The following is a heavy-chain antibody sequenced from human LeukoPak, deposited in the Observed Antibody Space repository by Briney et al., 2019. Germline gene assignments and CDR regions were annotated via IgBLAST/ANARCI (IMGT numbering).Heavy chain of an antibody. Sequence: SETLSLTCTVSGGSIGSDYWSWIRQSPGKGLEWIGYIHYRGSTNYNPSLKSRVTISVDTSKNQFSLKLRFVTAADTAVYYCANERGGWFDPWGQGTLVTVSS. CDR2: IHYRGST. V-gene: IGHV4-59*01. CDR1: GGSIGSDY. D-gene: IGHD3-10*01. J-gene: IGHJ5*02. CDR3: ANERGGWFDP.